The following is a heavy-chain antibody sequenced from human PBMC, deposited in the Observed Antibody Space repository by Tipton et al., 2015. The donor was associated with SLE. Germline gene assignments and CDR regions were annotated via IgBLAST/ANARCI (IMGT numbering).Heavy chain of an antibody. CDR3: ARDDSSGYYNPFDY. V-gene: IGHV3-30*02. J-gene: IGHJ4*02. CDR1: GFTFSSSG. Sequence: SLRLSCAASGFTFSSSGMHWVRQAPGKGLEWVAFIRYDGSNKYFADSVKGRFTISRDNAKNSLYLQMNSLRAEDTAVYYCARDDSSGYYNPFDYWGQGTLVTVSS. CDR2: IRYDGSNK. D-gene: IGHD3-22*01.